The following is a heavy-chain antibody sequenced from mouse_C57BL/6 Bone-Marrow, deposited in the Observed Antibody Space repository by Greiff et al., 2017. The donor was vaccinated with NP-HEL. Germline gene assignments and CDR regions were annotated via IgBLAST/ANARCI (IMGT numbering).Heavy chain of an antibody. Sequence: EVQLVESGGGLVKPGGSLKLSCAASGFTFSDYGMHWVRQAPEKGLEWVAYISSGSSTIYYADKVKGRFTISRDNAKNTLFLQMTSLRSEDTAMYYCASLYSNYYYYAMDYWGQGTSVTVSS. CDR2: ISSGSSTI. CDR1: GFTFSDYG. D-gene: IGHD2-5*01. CDR3: ASLYSNYYYYAMDY. J-gene: IGHJ4*01. V-gene: IGHV5-17*01.